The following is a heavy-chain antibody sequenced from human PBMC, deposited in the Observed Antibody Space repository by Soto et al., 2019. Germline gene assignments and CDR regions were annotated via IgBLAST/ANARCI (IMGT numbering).Heavy chain of an antibody. J-gene: IGHJ4*02. V-gene: IGHV4-59*01. CDR3: ARSGHIFAGVV. D-gene: IGHD3-16*01. Sequence: SETLSLTCSVSGASMNDYYGSWIRQSPGKGLEHIGYLHYTGSDNYNPSLKNRVTLSVDTSKNQFSPKLSSVTAADTAIYYCARSGHIFAGVVWGQGILVTVSS. CDR2: LHYTGSD. CDR1: GASMNDYY.